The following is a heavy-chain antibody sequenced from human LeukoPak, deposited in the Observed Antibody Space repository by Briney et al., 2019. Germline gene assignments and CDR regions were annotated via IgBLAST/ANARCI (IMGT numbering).Heavy chain of an antibody. CDR2: INPNSGGT. Sequence: ASVKVSCKASGYTFTGYYMHWVRQAPGQGLEWMGWINPNSGGTNYAQKFQGRVTMTRDTSISTAYMELSRLRSDDTAVYYCARVATVATISSKPFDYWGQGTLVTVSS. CDR1: GYTFTGYY. J-gene: IGHJ4*02. D-gene: IGHD5-12*01. V-gene: IGHV1-2*02. CDR3: ARVATVATISSKPFDY.